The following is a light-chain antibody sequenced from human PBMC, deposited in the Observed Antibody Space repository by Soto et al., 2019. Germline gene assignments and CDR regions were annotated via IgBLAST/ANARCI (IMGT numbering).Light chain of an antibody. V-gene: IGKV1-39*01. CDR2: AAS. CDR1: QSISSY. Sequence: DIQMTQSPSSLSASVGDRVTITCRASQSISSYLNWYQQKPGKAPKLLIYAASNLQSGVPSRFSGSGSGTDFTLTISSLQPEDFAIYYCQQSYSSPQTFGQGTKVDIK. CDR3: QQSYSSPQT. J-gene: IGKJ1*01.